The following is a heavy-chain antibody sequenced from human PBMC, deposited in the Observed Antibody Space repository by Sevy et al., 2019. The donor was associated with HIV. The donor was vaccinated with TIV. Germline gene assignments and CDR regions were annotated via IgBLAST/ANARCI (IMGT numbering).Heavy chain of an antibody. D-gene: IGHD4-4*01. CDR2: IYAYSGTT. CDR3: ARSLGTATLTNIFGS. CDR1: GYSFTDYY. V-gene: IGHV1-2*02. Sequence: ASVKVSCKASGYSFTDYYIHWVRQAPGQRLEWMAWIYAYSGTTNFAQKFQGRVTMTRDTSISTANMELSRLTSDDTAMYYCARSLGTATLTNIFGSWGQGTLVTVSS. J-gene: IGHJ4*02.